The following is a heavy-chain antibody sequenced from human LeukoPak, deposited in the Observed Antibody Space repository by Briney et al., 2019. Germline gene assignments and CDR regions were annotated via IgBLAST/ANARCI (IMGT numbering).Heavy chain of an antibody. Sequence: GGSLRLSCAASGFNFRTYSMNWVREAPGKGVEWVSLISSSRNYKYYADSVKGRFTISRDNAKNSLYLQMNSLRAEDAAVYYCTRGRSSCNDVKCHRGWFGPWGQGTLVTVSS. V-gene: IGHV3-21*01. CDR1: GFNFRTYS. CDR3: TRGRSSCNDVKCHRGWFGP. J-gene: IGHJ5*02. D-gene: IGHD2/OR15-2a*01. CDR2: ISSSRNYK.